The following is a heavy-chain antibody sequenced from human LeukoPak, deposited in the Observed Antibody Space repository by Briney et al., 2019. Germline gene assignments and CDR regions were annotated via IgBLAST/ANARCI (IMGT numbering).Heavy chain of an antibody. CDR1: GFTFSSYE. CDR2: ISSSGSTI. CDR3: AELGITMIGGV. J-gene: IGHJ6*04. D-gene: IGHD3-10*02. Sequence: GGSLRLSCAASGFTFSSYEMNWVRQTPGKGLEWVSYISSSGSTIYYADSVKGRLTISRDDAKNSLYLQMNSLRAEDTAVYYCAELGITMIGGVWGKGTTVTISS. V-gene: IGHV3-48*03.